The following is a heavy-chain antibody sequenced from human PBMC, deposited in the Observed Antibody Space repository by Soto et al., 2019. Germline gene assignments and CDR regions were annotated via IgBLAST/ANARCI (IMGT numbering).Heavy chain of an antibody. CDR2: IYYSGST. Sequence: QVQLQESGPGLVKPSQTLSLTCTVSGGSISSGDYYWSWIRQPPGKGLEWIGYIYYSGSTYYNPSLKSRVTISVDTSKNQFSLKLSSVTAADTAVYYCARRYVGPHNYYYGMDVWGQGTTVTVSS. CDR1: GGSISSGDYY. J-gene: IGHJ6*02. CDR3: ARRYVGPHNYYYGMDV. D-gene: IGHD3-9*01. V-gene: IGHV4-30-4*01.